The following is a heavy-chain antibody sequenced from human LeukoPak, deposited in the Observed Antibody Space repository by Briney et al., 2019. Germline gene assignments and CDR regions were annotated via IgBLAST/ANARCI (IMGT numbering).Heavy chain of an antibody. Sequence: GGSLRLSCVASGFTFTTYSLNWVRQAPGKGLEWVSSISSTSSYIYYADSVKGRFTLSRDNAKNSIYLQMDSLRAEDTAVYYCTSRGGFWNGYWAMNVWGQGTTVIVSS. J-gene: IGHJ6*02. CDR2: ISSTSSYI. D-gene: IGHD3-3*01. CDR1: GFTFTTYS. CDR3: TSRGGFWNGYWAMNV. V-gene: IGHV3-21*01.